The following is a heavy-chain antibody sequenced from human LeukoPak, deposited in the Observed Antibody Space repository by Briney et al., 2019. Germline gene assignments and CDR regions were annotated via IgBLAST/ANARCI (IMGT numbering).Heavy chain of an antibody. CDR1: GYSVTGYY. J-gene: IGHJ4*02. V-gene: IGHV1-2*02. CDR3: ARSGGSVMVIVPYFDF. CDR2: ISPNSGGT. Sequence: ASVTVSCSASGYSVTGYYMHWVRQAPGQGPEWMGWISPNSGGTNFAQKFQGRVTMTRDTSTSTAYMELNSLRSDDTAVYFCARSGGSVMVIVPYFDFWGQGTLVTVSS. D-gene: IGHD2/OR15-2a*01.